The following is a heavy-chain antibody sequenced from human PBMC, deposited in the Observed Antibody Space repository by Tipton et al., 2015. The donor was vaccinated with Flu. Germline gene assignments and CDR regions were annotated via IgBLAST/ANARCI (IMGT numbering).Heavy chain of an antibody. D-gene: IGHD3-22*01. CDR2: THTNGNT. J-gene: IGHJ4*02. Sequence: TLSLTCNVSGGSINRYYWSWIRQSAGKGPEWIGRTHTNGNTNYNSSFESRLTMSVDTSKSQFSMTLISVTVADTAVYYCASGNFYDSSGDFAFWGQGILVTVSS. V-gene: IGHV4-4*07. CDR3: ASGNFYDSSGDFAF. CDR1: GGSINRYY.